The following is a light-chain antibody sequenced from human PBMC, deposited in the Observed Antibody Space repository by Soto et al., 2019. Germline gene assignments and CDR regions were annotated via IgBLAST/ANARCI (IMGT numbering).Light chain of an antibody. CDR2: KAS. V-gene: IGKV1-5*03. J-gene: IGKJ4*01. CDR1: QSISSW. Sequence: DIPMTQSPSTLSACVGDRVTITCRASQSISSWLAWYQQKPGKAPKLLISKASTLQSGVPSRFSGSGSGTEFTLTISSLQPDDFATYYCQQYISFVTFGGGTKVEI. CDR3: QQYISFVT.